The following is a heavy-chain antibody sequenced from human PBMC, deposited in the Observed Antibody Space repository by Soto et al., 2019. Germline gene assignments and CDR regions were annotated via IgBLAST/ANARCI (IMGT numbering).Heavy chain of an antibody. D-gene: IGHD4-17*01. J-gene: IGHJ4*02. CDR1: GFTFSTYD. Sequence: GGSLRLSCAASGFTFSTYDMSWVRQAPGKGLAWVSRISGSGVSTYYADSVKGRFTISRDNSKNTLYLQMNSLRAEDTAVYYCVKGLYGGLDYWGQGTLVTVSS. V-gene: IGHV3-23*01. CDR3: VKGLYGGLDY. CDR2: ISGSGVST.